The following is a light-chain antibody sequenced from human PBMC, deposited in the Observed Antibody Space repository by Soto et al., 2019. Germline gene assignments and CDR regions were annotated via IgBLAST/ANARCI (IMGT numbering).Light chain of an antibody. Sequence: QSALTQPPSVSGSPGQSVTISCTGASSDVGVAWYQQPPGTAPKLLIYDVTNRPAGVHDRFSGSKSGNTASLTISGLQAGDEADYYCGSYLTSTIVVGGGTKVTVL. CDR1: SSDVG. CDR2: DVT. CDR3: GSYLTSTIV. V-gene: IGLV2-18*02. J-gene: IGLJ2*01.